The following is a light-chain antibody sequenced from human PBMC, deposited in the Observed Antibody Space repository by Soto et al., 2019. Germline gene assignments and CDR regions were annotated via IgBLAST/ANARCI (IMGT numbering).Light chain of an antibody. CDR1: SSDVGGYKF. CDR3: LSYTSANTRV. Sequence: QSVLTPPASVCASPGQSINISCIGTSSDVGGYKFVSWYQHHPGKAPKLMIYEVNNRPSGVSNRFSGSKSGNTASLTISGLQPEDEADYYCLSYTSANTRVFGGGTK. CDR2: EVN. V-gene: IGLV2-14*01. J-gene: IGLJ3*02.